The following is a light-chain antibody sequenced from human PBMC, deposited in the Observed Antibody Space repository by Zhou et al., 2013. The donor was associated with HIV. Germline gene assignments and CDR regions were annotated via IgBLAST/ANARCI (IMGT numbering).Light chain of an antibody. CDR3: QQYGSSPQT. V-gene: IGKV3-20*01. J-gene: IGKJ1*01. Sequence: EIVLTQSPGTLSLSPGERATLSCRASQSISSNDLAWYQQKPGQPPRLLVYGASRRATDVPDRFSGSGSGTDFTLTISRLEPEDFAVYYCQQYGSSPQTFGQGTKVEIK. CDR2: GAS. CDR1: QSISSND.